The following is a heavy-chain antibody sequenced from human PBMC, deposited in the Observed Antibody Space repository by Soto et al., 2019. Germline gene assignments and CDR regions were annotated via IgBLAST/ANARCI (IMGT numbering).Heavy chain of an antibody. CDR1: GFTFSNAW. V-gene: IGHV3-15*01. D-gene: IGHD2-15*01. J-gene: IGHJ4*02. Sequence: PGGSLRLSCAASGFTFSNAWMSWVRQAPGKGLEWVGRIKSKTDGGTTDYAAPVKGRFTISRDDSKNTLYLQMNSLKTEDTAVYYCARDLGYCSGGSCYSFDYWGQGTLVTVSS. CDR2: IKSKTDGGTT. CDR3: ARDLGYCSGGSCYSFDY.